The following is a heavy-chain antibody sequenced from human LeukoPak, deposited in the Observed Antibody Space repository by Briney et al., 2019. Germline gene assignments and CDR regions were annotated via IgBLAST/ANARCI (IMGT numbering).Heavy chain of an antibody. J-gene: IGHJ4*02. CDR2: ISASGIT. V-gene: IGHV4-61*02. D-gene: IGHD6-19*01. CDR1: GGSLDTGSYY. CDR3: ARGWQWRGGIYFDK. Sequence: SETLSLTCTVSGGSLDTGSYYWSWIRQPAGKGPEWIGRISASGITHYNPSLQSRATISVDTTKNQFSLKLSSVTAADTAVYYCARGWQWRGGIYFDKWGQGILVTVSS.